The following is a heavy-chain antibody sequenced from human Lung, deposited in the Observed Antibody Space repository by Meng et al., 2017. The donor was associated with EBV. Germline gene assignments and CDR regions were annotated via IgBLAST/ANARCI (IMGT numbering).Heavy chain of an antibody. CDR2: IYYSGST. CDR3: ARAVDTGYFDY. CDR1: GGSISSGGHY. V-gene: IGHV4-31*01. D-gene: IGHD5-18*01. J-gene: IGHJ4*02. Sequence: QVQLQESGPGLVKPSQTLSLTFTVSGGSISSGGHYWSWIRQHPGKGLEWIGYIYYSGSTYYNPSLKSLVSISVDTSNNQFSLKLSSVTAADTAVYYCARAVDTGYFDYWGQGTLVTVSS.